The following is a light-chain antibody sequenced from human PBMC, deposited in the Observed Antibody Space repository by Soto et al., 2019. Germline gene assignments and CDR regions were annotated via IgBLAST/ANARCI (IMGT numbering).Light chain of an antibody. V-gene: IGKV3-11*01. CDR1: QSLSSY. CDR3: QQRSNWLT. Sequence: EIVLTQSPATLSLSPGERATLSCGASQSLSSYLAWYQQKPGQAPRLLIYDASNRATGIPARFSGSGSGTDFTLTISSLEPEDFAVYYCQQRSNWLTFGGGTRVETK. J-gene: IGKJ4*01. CDR2: DAS.